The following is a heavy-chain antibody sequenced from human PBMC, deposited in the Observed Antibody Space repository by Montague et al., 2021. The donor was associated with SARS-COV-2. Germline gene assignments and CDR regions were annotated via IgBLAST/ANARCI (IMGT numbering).Heavy chain of an antibody. V-gene: IGHV4-39*01. D-gene: IGHD3-22*01. CDR1: GGSISSSSYY. CDR2: IYYSGST. CDR3: ASPTYYYDSSGSDAFDI. Sequence: SETLSLTCTVSGGSISSSSYYWGWIRQPPGKGLEWIVCIYYSGSTYYNPSLKSRVTISVDTSKNQLSLKLSSVTAADTAVYYCASPTYYYDSSGSDAFDIWGQGTMVTVSS. J-gene: IGHJ3*02.